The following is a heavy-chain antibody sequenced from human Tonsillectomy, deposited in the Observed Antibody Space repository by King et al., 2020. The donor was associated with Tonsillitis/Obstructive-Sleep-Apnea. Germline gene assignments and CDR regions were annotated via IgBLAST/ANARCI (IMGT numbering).Heavy chain of an antibody. CDR2: IYPYDSDT. D-gene: IGHD3-22*01. V-gene: IGHV5-51*01. CDR1: GYTFSSYW. CDR3: ATKHYYDSSDEYCHPDFFNY. Sequence: QLVQSGAEVKKPGESVKISCKGSGYTFSSYWIGWVRQMPGKGLEWMGIIYPYDSDTRYSPALQGQVTISADKSISTAYLQWSSLKASDTAMYYCATKHYYDSSDEYCHPDFFNYWGQGTLVTVSS. J-gene: IGHJ4*02.